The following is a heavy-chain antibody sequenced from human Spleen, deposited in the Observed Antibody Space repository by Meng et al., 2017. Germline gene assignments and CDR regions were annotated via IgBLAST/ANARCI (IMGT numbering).Heavy chain of an antibody. CDR2: TYYRSKWYN. CDR3: AREPSHSSYWEIDY. D-gene: IGHD6-19*01. V-gene: IGHV6-1*01. Sequence: SCAISGDSVSSNSAAWNWIRQSPSRGLEWLGRTYYRSKWYNDYADSVRSRITIVPDTSKNQLSLHLKSVSPEDTAVYYCAREPSHSSYWEIDYWGQGTLVTVSS. J-gene: IGHJ4*02. CDR1: GDSVSSNSAA.